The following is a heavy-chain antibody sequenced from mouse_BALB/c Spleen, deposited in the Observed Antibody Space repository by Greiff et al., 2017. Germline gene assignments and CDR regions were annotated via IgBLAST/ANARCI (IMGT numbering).Heavy chain of an antibody. CDR1: GFTFSSYA. V-gene: IGHV5-12-2*01. D-gene: IGHD4-1*01. Sequence: EVQGVESGGGLVKPGGSLKLSCAASGFTFSSYAMSWVRQTPEKRLEWVAYISNGGGSTYYPDTVKGRFTISRDNAKNTLYLQMSSLKSEDTAMYYCAANWAFAYWGQGTLVTVSA. CDR3: AANWAFAY. J-gene: IGHJ3*01. CDR2: ISNGGGST.